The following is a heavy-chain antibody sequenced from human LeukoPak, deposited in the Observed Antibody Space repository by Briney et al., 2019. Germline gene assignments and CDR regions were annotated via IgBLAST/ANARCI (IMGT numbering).Heavy chain of an antibody. CDR3: AREEYYGSGSSNAFDI. J-gene: IGHJ3*02. Sequence: PSETLSLTCAVYGGSFSGYYWSWIRQPPGKGLGWVSAISGSGGSTYYADSVKGRFTISRDNSKNTLYLQMNSLRAEDTAVYYCAREEYYGSGSSNAFDIWGQGTMVTVSS. CDR2: ISGSGGST. D-gene: IGHD3-10*01. V-gene: IGHV3-23*01. CDR1: GGSFSGYY.